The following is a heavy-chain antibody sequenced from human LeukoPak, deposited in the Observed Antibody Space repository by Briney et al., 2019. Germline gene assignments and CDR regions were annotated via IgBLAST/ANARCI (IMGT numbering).Heavy chain of an antibody. CDR1: GFTFSNYW. CDR3: ARGDGATPPDVFDI. CDR2: IKQDGSEK. Sequence: PGGSLRLSCAASGFTFSNYWMSWVRQAPGKGLEWVANIKQDGSEKKYVDSVKGRFSISRDNAKNSLYLQMNSLRAEDTAIYYCARGDGATPPDVFDIWGQGTMVTVSS. D-gene: IGHD3-10*01. J-gene: IGHJ3*02. V-gene: IGHV3-7*01.